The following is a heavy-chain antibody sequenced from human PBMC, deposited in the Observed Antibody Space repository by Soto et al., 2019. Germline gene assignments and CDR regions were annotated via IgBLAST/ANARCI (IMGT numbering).Heavy chain of an antibody. J-gene: IGHJ5*02. CDR2: INSDGSST. CDR1: GFTFSSYW. CDR3: VRGGGGGLFDP. D-gene: IGHD2-15*01. V-gene: IGHV3-74*01. Sequence: QPGGSLRLSCAASGFTFSSYWMHWVRQAPGKGLVWVSRINSDGSSTSYADSVKGRFTISRDNAKNTLYLQMNSLRAEDAAIYYCVRGGGGGLFDPWGQGTMVTVSS.